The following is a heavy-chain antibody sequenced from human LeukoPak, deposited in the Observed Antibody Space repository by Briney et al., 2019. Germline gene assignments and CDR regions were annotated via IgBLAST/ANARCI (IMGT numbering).Heavy chain of an antibody. CDR2: INPSGGSA. CDR1: GYMFTSYY. V-gene: IGHV1-46*01. CDR3: ARAGVTLVRGVPIYFFDY. D-gene: IGHD3-10*01. J-gene: IGHJ4*02. Sequence: ASVKVSCKASGYMFTSYYMHWVRQAPGQGLEWMGIINPSGGSASYAQKFQGRVTMTRDTSASTVYMELSSLRSEDTAVYYCARAGVTLVRGVPIYFFDYWGQGTLVTVSS.